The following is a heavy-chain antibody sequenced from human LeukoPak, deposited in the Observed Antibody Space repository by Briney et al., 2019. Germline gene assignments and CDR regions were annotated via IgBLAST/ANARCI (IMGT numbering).Heavy chain of an antibody. J-gene: IGHJ3*02. V-gene: IGHV4-39*01. CDR2: IYYSGST. D-gene: IGHD3-3*01. CDR1: GGSISSSSYY. Sequence: SETLSLTCTVSGGSISSSSYYWGWIRQPPGKGLEWIGSIYYSGSTYYNPSLKSRVTISVDTSKNQFSLKLSSVTAAVTAVYYCARRPETLNSYYDFWSGYYRGVDAFDIWGQGTMVTVSS. CDR3: ARRPETLNSYYDFWSGYYRGVDAFDI.